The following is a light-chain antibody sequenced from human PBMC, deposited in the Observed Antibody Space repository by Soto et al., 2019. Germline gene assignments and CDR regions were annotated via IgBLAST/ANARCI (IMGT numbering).Light chain of an antibody. J-gene: IGLJ1*01. CDR3: AAWDDSLKGV. CDR1: SSNIGSNT. V-gene: IGLV1-44*01. CDR2: SNN. Sequence: QSVLTQPPSASGTPGQRVTISCSGSSSNIGSNTVNWYQQLPGTAPKLLIDSNNQRPSGVPDRFSGSKSGTSASLAISGLQSEDEADYYCAAWDDSLKGVFGTGTKVTVL.